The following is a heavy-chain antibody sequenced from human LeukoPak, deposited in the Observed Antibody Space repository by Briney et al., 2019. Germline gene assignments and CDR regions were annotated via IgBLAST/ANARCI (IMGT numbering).Heavy chain of an antibody. CDR1: GFTFSGYG. CDR3: ARDGEGVLGFDY. D-gene: IGHD2-8*02. V-gene: IGHV3-30-3*01. CDR2: ISYDGSNL. J-gene: IGHJ4*02. Sequence: GGSLRLSCAASGFTFSGYGMHWVRQAPGKGLEWVAVISYDGSNLDYADSVKGRFTISRDTSKNTLYLQMNSLRAEDTAVYYCARDGEGVLGFDYWGQGTLVTVSS.